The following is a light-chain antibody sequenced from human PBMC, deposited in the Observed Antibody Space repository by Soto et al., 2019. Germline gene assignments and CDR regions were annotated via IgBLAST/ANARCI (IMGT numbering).Light chain of an antibody. Sequence: QSVLTQPPSTSGTPGQRVTISCSGSSSNIGRNYVYWYQLLPGTAPKLLIHNNNQRPSGVPDRFSGSKSGTSASLAISGVRSEDEADYSCATWDDSLSGVVFGGGTQLTVL. J-gene: IGLJ2*01. CDR3: ATWDDSLSGVV. CDR1: SSNIGRNY. V-gene: IGLV1-47*02. CDR2: NNN.